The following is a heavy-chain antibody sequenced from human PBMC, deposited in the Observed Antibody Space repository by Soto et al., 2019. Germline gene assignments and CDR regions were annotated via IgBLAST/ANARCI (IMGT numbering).Heavy chain of an antibody. Sequence: QLQLQESGPGLVKPSETLSLTCTVSGGSISSSSYYWGWIRQPPGKGLEWIGSIYYSGSTYYNPSLKSRVTISVDTSKNQFSLKLSSVTAADTAVYYCASPLNWNYFSRGDYWGQGTLVTVSS. D-gene: IGHD1-7*01. CDR1: GGSISSSSYY. V-gene: IGHV4-39*01. CDR2: IYYSGST. J-gene: IGHJ4*02. CDR3: ASPLNWNYFSRGDY.